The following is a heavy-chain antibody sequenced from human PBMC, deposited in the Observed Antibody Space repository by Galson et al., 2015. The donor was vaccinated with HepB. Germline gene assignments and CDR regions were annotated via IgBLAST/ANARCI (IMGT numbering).Heavy chain of an antibody. J-gene: IGHJ3*02. Sequence: SLRLSCAASGFTFSSYEMNWIRQAPGKGLERVSYISSSGSTIYYADSVKVRFTISRDNAKNSLYLQMNSLRAEDTAVYYCARDYYDSSGYTDVFDIWGQGTMVTVSS. CDR1: GFTFSSYE. CDR3: ARDYYDSSGYTDVFDI. D-gene: IGHD3-22*01. V-gene: IGHV3-48*03. CDR2: ISSSGSTI.